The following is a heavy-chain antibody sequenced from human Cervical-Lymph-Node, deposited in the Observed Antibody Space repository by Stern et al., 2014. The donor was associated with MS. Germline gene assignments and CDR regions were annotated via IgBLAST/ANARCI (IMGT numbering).Heavy chain of an antibody. Sequence: QVQLGQSGAEVKKPGASVKVSCKASGYTFTNYHIHWVRQAPGPGLEWMGMINPDGGNTSNAQRFQGRVTMTRDTSTSTVYMELSSLRSEDTALYYCTRVGYDSRGYSFYWGQGTLLTVSS. D-gene: IGHD3-22*01. CDR2: INPDGGNT. CDR1: GYTFTNYH. CDR3: TRVGYDSRGYSFY. J-gene: IGHJ4*02. V-gene: IGHV1-46*03.